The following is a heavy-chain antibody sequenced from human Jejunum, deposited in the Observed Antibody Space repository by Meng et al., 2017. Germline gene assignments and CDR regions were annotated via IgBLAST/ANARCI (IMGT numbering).Heavy chain of an antibody. CDR2: IHQTGST. D-gene: IGHD2-21*01. Sequence: QVHLQQWGAGLLKPSETLSLTCTVYSGSFTGYYWRWVRQSPGKGLEWIGEIHQTGSTNYSPSLQSRVTISIDTSKNEFSLELRSVTAADTAVYYCARYLWSRGLFDSWGQGTLVTVAS. CDR3: ARYLWSRGLFDS. J-gene: IGHJ5*01. V-gene: IGHV4-34*01. CDR1: SGSFTGYY.